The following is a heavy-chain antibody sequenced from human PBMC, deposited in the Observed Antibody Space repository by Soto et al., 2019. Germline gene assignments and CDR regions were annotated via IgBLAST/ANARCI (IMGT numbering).Heavy chain of an antibody. CDR2: INHSGST. D-gene: IGHD3-10*01. Sequence: SETLSLTCAVYGGSFSGYYWSWIRQPPGKGLEWIGEINHSGSTNYNPSLKSRVTISVDTSKNQFSLKLSSVTAADTAVYYCARGSSLYYGSGSYFWFDPWGQGTLVTVSS. CDR3: ARGSSLYYGSGSYFWFDP. CDR1: GGSFSGYY. V-gene: IGHV4-34*01. J-gene: IGHJ5*02.